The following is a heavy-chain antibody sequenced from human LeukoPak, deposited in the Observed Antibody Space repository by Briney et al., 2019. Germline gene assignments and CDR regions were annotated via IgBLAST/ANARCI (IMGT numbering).Heavy chain of an antibody. J-gene: IGHJ4*02. CDR1: GGSISTYY. CDR3: ARGPSYYGPYVLRLPQGRVGAFDY. D-gene: IGHD4-17*01. V-gene: IGHV4-59*12. CDR2: IYHSGST. Sequence: PSETLSLTCAVSGGSISTYYWTWIRQPPGKGLEWIGSIYHSGSTYYNPSLKSRVTISVDTSKNQFSLKLSSVTAADTAVYYCARGPSYYGPYVLRLPQGRVGAFDYWGQGTLVTVSS.